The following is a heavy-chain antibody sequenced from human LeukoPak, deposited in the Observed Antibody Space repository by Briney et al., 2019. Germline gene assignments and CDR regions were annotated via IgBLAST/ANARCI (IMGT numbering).Heavy chain of an antibody. V-gene: IGHV1-2*02. D-gene: IGHD3-22*01. CDR1: GYTFTGYY. CDR2: INPNSGGT. CDR3: ARDGYYYDSSGYSSDY. J-gene: IGHJ4*02. Sequence: ASVKVSCKASGYTFTGYYMHWVRQAHGQGLEWMGWINPNSGGTNYAQKFQGRVTMTRDTSISTAYMELSRLRSDDTAVYYCARDGYYYDSSGYSSDYWGQGTLVTVSS.